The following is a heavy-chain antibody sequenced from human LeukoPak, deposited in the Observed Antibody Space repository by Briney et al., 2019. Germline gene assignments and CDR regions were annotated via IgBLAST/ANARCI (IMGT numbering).Heavy chain of an antibody. CDR3: AKMVAAGNMYPLRPQH. CDR2: ISSSSSTI. V-gene: IGHV3-48*01. Sequence: GGSLRLSCAASGFTFSSYSMNWVRQAPGKGLEWVSYISSSSSTIYYADSVKGRFTISRDNSKNTLSLQMNSLRVEDTALYYCAKMVAAGNMYPLRPQHWGQGTLVTVSS. D-gene: IGHD6-13*01. J-gene: IGHJ1*01. CDR1: GFTFSSYS.